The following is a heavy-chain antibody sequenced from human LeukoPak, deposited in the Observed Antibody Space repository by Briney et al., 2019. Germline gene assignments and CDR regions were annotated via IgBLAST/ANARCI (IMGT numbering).Heavy chain of an antibody. CDR2: MNPNSGNT. CDR3: ARGRRNYYSYVLDM. Sequence: GASVKVSCKASGYTFTSYDINWVRQATGQGLEWMGWMNPNSGNTGYAQKFQGRVTITRNTSISTAYMELSSLRSEDTAVYYCARGRRNYYSYVLDMWGQGTMVTVSS. V-gene: IGHV1-8*03. CDR1: GYTFTSYD. D-gene: IGHD3-10*02. J-gene: IGHJ3*02.